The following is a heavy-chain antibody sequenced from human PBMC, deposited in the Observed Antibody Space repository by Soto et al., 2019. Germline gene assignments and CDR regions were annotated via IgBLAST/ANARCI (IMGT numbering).Heavy chain of an antibody. CDR3: AKTAGCTNGVCYSEDFYFYMDV. Sequence: EVQLLESGGGLVQPGGSLSLSCAASGFTFSTYAMTWLRQAPGKGLEWVSIISGSGGRTYYADSVKGRFTVSIDNSKNTLYLQMISLRAEDTAVYYCAKTAGCTNGVCYSEDFYFYMDVWGKGTTVTVSS. CDR2: ISGSGGRT. J-gene: IGHJ6*03. V-gene: IGHV3-23*01. D-gene: IGHD2-8*01. CDR1: GFTFSTYA.